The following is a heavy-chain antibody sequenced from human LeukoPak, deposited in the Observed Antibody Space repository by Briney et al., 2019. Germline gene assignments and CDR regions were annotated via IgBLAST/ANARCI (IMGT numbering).Heavy chain of an antibody. V-gene: IGHV3-21*01. D-gene: IGHD3-22*01. J-gene: IGHJ3*02. CDR1: GFTFSSYS. CDR2: ISSSSSYI. CDR3: ARENYYDSSGYYPYAFDI. Sequence: PGGSLRLSCAASGFTFSSYSMNWVRQAPGKGLEWVSSISSSSSYIYYADSVKGRFTISRDNAKNSLYLQMNSLRAEDTAVYYCARENYYDSSGYYPYAFDIWGQGTMVTVSS.